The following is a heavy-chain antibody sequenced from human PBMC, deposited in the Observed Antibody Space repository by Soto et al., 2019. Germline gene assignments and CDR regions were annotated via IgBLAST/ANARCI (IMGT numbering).Heavy chain of an antibody. CDR1: GDSISASS. V-gene: IGHV4-59*01. J-gene: IGHJ4*02. CDR3: AREGNLGRWLQPLDF. CDR2: IHYNGNT. D-gene: IGHD5-12*01. Sequence: QVQLQVSAPGLVKPSETLSLTCTVSGDSISASSWSWVRQPPGKGLEWIGNIHYNGNTKNNPSLKSRVTMSVATSKNQFSLKLISVTAADTAKYFCAREGNLGRWLQPLDFWGQGTLVTVSS.